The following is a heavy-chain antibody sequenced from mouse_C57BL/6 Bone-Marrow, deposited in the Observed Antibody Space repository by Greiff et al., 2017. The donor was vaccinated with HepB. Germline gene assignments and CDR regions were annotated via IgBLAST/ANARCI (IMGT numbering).Heavy chain of an antibody. J-gene: IGHJ3*01. CDR3: ARSLITTVVAPFAY. D-gene: IGHD1-1*01. CDR2: IFPGSGST. CDR1: GYTFTDYY. Sequence: QVQLKESGPELVKPGASVKISCKASGYTFTDYYINWVKQRPGQGLEWIGWIFPGSGSTYYNEKFKGKATLTVDKSSSTAYMLLSSLTSEDSAVYFCARSLITTVVAPFAYWGQGTLVTVSA. V-gene: IGHV1-75*01.